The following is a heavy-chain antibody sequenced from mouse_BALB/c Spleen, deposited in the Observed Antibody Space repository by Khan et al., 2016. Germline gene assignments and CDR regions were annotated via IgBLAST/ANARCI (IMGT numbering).Heavy chain of an antibody. D-gene: IGHD2-1*01. CDR2: ISNGGSYT. V-gene: IGHV5-6*01. CDR1: GFTFSSYG. CDR3: VRHVNGNYHYHAMDY. J-gene: IGHJ4*01. Sequence: EVELVESGGDLVKPGGSLKLSCAASGFTFSSYGMSWVRQTPDKRLEWVATISNGGSYTYYPDSVKGRFTISRDNAKNTLYLQMSSLKSEDTAMYYCVRHVNGNYHYHAMDYWGQGTSVTVSS.